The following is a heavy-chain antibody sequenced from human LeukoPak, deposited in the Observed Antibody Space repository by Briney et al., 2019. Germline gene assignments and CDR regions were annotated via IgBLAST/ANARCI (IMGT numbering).Heavy chain of an antibody. V-gene: IGHV3-23*01. D-gene: IGHD2-15*01. J-gene: IGHJ3*02. CDR3: AKGVVPGAFDI. CDR2: ISGSGGST. Sequence: GGSLRLSCAASGFTFSGAWMTWVRQAPGKGLEWVSAISGSGGSTYYADSVKGRFTISRDNSKNTLYLQMNSLRAEDTAVYYCAKGVVPGAFDIWGQGTMVTVSS. CDR1: GFTFSGAW.